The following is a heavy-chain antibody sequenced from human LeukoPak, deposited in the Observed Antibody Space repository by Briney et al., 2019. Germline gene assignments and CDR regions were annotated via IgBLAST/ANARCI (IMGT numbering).Heavy chain of an antibody. CDR3: ARVYNYYDTSGYYLGNYFDY. CDR1: GYTLTELS. V-gene: IGHV1-24*01. Sequence: ASVKVSCKVSGYTLTELSMRWVRQAPGKGLEWMGGFDPEDGETIYAQKFQGRVTMTEDTSTDTAYMELSSLRSDDTAVYYCARVYNYYDTSGYYLGNYFDYWGRGTLVTASS. CDR2: FDPEDGET. J-gene: IGHJ4*02. D-gene: IGHD3-22*01.